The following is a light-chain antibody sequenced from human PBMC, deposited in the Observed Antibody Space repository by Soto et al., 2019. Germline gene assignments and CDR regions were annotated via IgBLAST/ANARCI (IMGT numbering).Light chain of an antibody. V-gene: IGLV1-40*01. CDR1: GSNIGASYD. CDR3: QSYDRSLSGWI. Sequence: QAVLTQPPSVSGAPGQRVTISCTGNGSNIGASYDVHWYQQLPGSAPRLLIYANRNRPAGVSDRFSGSKSDTSASLVISSLQADDEADYYCQSYDRSLSGWIFGTGTKLTVL. CDR2: ANR. J-gene: IGLJ1*01.